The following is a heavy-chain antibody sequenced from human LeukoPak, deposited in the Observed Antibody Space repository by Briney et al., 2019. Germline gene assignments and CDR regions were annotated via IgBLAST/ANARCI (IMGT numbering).Heavy chain of an antibody. V-gene: IGHV4-59*08. CDR2: IYYSGST. J-gene: IGHJ4*02. CDR3: ARLSSGSSSWYDIDY. Sequence: SETLSLTCAVYGGSFSGYYWSWIRQPPGKGLEWIGYIYYSGSTNYNPSLKSRVTMSVDTSKNQFSLRLNSVTAADTAVYYCARLSSGSSSWYDIDYWGQGTLVTVSS. CDR1: GGSFSGYY. D-gene: IGHD6-13*01.